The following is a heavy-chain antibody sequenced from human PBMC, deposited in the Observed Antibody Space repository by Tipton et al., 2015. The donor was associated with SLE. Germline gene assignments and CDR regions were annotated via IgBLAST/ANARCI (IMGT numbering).Heavy chain of an antibody. CDR3: ARHSDLGNYYSALHY. J-gene: IGHJ4*02. CDR1: GDSIGRYF. Sequence: TLSLTCTVSGDSIGRYFWSWIRQPPGKGLEWIGYIHYSGFTNYNPSLKSRLAISVDPSQNQFSLRLNSLTAADTAVYYCARHSDLGNYYSALHYWGQGILVTVSS. CDR2: IHYSGFT. V-gene: IGHV4-59*08. D-gene: IGHD3-10*01.